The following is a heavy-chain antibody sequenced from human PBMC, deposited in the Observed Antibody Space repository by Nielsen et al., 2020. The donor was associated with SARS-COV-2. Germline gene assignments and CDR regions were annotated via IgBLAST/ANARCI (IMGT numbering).Heavy chain of an antibody. CDR1: GYTFTNYA. Sequence: ASVKVSCKASGYTFTNYAIDWVRQAPGQSLEWMGWINADTGNTQYSRKFQGRLTITRDTSASTAYMELSSLTSEDTAVYFCARANPGTGVHGEVWWNWYFDLWGRGTLVIVSS. CDR3: ARANPGTGVHGEVWWNWYFDL. D-gene: IGHD2-21*01. CDR2: INADTGNT. V-gene: IGHV1-3*01. J-gene: IGHJ2*01.